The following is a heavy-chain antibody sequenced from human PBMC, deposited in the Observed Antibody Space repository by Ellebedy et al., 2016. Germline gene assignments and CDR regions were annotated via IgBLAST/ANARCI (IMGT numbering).Heavy chain of an antibody. D-gene: IGHD3-10*01. CDR2: IYYSGST. CDR3: ASDRIILWFGESSTGYGMDV. Sequence: LRLSXTVSGGSISTGGYYWSWIRQHPGKGLEWIGYIYYSGSTYYNPSLKSRVTISVDVSKNQFSLKLSSVTAADTAVYYCASDRIILWFGESSTGYGMDVWGQGTTVTVS. J-gene: IGHJ6*02. CDR1: GGSISTGGYY. V-gene: IGHV4-31*03.